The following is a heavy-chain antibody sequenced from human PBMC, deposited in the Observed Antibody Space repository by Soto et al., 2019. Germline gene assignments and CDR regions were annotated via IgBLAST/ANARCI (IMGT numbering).Heavy chain of an antibody. CDR1: EFNIRNYA. CDR3: AKRPRIAVAGTGDFFDP. J-gene: IGHJ5*02. V-gene: IGHV3-23*01. D-gene: IGHD6-13*01. CDR2: ISGTGGST. Sequence: GRPLRVSCAASEFNIRNYARSWVRQAPGKGLIWVSSISGTGGSTYYADSVKGRFTISRDNSKDTLYLQMNSLRVEDTAVYYCAKRPRIAVAGTGDFFDPWGQGTLVTVSS.